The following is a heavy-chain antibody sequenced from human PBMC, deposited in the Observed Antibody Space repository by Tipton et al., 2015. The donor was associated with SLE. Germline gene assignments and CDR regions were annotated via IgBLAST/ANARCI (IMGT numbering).Heavy chain of an antibody. CDR1: GGSISSSSYY. CDR2: IYYSGST. D-gene: IGHD2-15*01. CDR3: ARDSRWELPFDI. Sequence: LRLSCTVSGGSISSSSYYWGWIRQPPGKGLEWIGNIYYSGSTNYNPSLKSRVTISVDTSKNQFSLKLSSVTAADTAVYYCARDSRWELPFDIWGQGTMVTVSS. J-gene: IGHJ3*02. V-gene: IGHV4-39*07.